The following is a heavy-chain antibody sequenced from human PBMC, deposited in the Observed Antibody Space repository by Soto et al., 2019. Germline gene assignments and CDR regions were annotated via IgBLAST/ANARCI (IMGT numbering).Heavy chain of an antibody. J-gene: IGHJ6*03. D-gene: IGHD2-2*01. CDR3: AKLPAAIQREYYWDV. Sequence: PGGSLRLSCAASGFTFSSYSMNWVRQAPGKGLEWVSYISSSSSTIYYADSVKGRFTISRDNAKNSLYLQMNSLRAEDTAVYYFAKLPAAIQREYYWDVWGKGTRVTVS. V-gene: IGHV3-48*01. CDR1: GFTFSSYS. CDR2: ISSSSSTI.